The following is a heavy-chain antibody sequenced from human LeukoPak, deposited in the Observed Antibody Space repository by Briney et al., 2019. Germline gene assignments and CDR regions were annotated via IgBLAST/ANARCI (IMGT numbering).Heavy chain of an antibody. CDR2: SSGGGDTT. Sequence: PGGSLRLSCGASGFTFSSYALRGVGRAPGKGLEWVSGSSGGGDTTDTAGPVQGRYTISRDNSKHTLDLQMNTLTAEDPAVYYCAAISYSGTWPVGYWGQGTLVTVTA. CDR1: GFTFSSYA. J-gene: IGHJ4*02. V-gene: IGHV3-23*01. D-gene: IGHD6-6*01. CDR3: AAISYSGTWPVGY.